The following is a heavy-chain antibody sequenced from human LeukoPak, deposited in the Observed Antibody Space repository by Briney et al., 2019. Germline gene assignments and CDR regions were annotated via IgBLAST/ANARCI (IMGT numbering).Heavy chain of an antibody. V-gene: IGHV3-53*01. CDR2: IYSGGAA. CDR1: GFSVVSYY. CDR3: TRGFDS. Sequence: GGSLRLSCAASGFSVVSYYMTWVRQAPGKGLEWVSVIYSGGAAFYTDSVKGRFTISRDGSKRTVYLQMNSLRAEDTAVYYCTRGFDSWGQGTLVTVSS. J-gene: IGHJ4*02.